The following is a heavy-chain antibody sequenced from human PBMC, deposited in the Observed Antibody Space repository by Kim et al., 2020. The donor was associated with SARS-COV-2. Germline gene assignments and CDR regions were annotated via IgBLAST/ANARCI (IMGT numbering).Heavy chain of an antibody. D-gene: IGHD2-15*01. V-gene: IGHV1-3*01. CDR1: GYTFTNYA. CDR2: INAGNGDT. CDR3: SRNQRCSGGTCYLPNWFDP. J-gene: IGHJ5*02. Sequence: ASVKVSCKASGYTFTNYALHWVRQAPGQRLEWMGWINAGNGDTKYSQKLQDRVIITRDTSASTAYMELSSLRSEDTAVYYCSRNQRCSGGTCYLPNWFDPWGQGTLVTVSS.